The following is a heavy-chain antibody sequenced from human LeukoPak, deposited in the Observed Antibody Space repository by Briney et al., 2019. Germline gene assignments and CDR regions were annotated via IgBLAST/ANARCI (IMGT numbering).Heavy chain of an antibody. CDR2: INPNSGGT. CDR3: ARVGPTVTTFDY. CDR1: GYTFTGYY. J-gene: IGHJ4*02. Sequence: ASVKVSCKASGYTFTGYYMHWVRQAPGQGLEWMGWINPNSGGTNYAQKFQGRVTMTRDTSISTAYMVLSRLRSDDTAVYYCARVGPTVTTFDYWGQGTLVTVSS. V-gene: IGHV1-2*02. D-gene: IGHD4-17*01.